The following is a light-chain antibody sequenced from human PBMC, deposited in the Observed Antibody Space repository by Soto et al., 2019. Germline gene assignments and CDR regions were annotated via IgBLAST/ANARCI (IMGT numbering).Light chain of an antibody. CDR2: WAS. J-gene: IGKJ4*01. CDR3: QQYFHSPPT. V-gene: IGKV4-1*01. Sequence: DIVMTQSPDSLAVSLGERATINCKSSQTVFFNSNNRNYVVWYQQKPGQPPKLLISWASIRESGVPDRFSGSGSGTDITLPISSLQAEDVAVYYCQQYFHSPPTFGGGTRVEI. CDR1: QTVFFNSNNRNY.